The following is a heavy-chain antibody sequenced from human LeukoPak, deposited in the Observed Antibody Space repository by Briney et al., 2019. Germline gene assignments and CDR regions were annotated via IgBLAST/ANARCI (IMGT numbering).Heavy chain of an antibody. Sequence: PSGTLSLTCTVSGGSISSHLWNWIRQTPGKGLEWLGGISYSGSTIYNPSLKSRITISVDTSKDQFSLKLSSVTAADTAVYYCARRQTEAAGYADNGNWLDPWGQGTLVTVSS. CDR2: ISYSGST. J-gene: IGHJ5*02. D-gene: IGHD5-12*01. CDR3: ARRQTEAAGYADNGNWLDP. V-gene: IGHV4-59*08. CDR1: GGSISSHL.